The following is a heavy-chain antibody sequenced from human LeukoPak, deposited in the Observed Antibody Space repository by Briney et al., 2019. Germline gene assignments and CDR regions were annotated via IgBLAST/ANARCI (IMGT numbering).Heavy chain of an antibody. Sequence: GASVKVSCKASGYSFIGHYIHWVRQAPGQGLEWMGRINPDSGGTNYAQKFQGRVTMTRDTSISTAYMELSRLRSDDTAVYYCARGLENFDYWGQGTLVTVSS. V-gene: IGHV1-2*06. CDR1: GYSFIGHY. D-gene: IGHD1-1*01. CDR2: INPDSGGT. J-gene: IGHJ4*02. CDR3: ARGLENFDY.